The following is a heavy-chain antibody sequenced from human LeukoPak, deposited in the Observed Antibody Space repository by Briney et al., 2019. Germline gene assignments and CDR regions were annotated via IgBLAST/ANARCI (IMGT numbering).Heavy chain of an antibody. CDR2: ISSSGSTI. J-gene: IGHJ4*02. D-gene: IGHD3-16*02. CDR1: GFTFSDYY. CDR3: ARERDYVWGSYRSFDY. Sequence: GGSLRLSCAVSGFTFSDYYMSWIRQAPGKGLEWVSYISSSGSTIYYADSVKGRFTISRDNAKNSLYLQMNSLRAEDTAVYYCARERDYVWGSYRSFDYWGQGTLVTVSS. V-gene: IGHV3-11*04.